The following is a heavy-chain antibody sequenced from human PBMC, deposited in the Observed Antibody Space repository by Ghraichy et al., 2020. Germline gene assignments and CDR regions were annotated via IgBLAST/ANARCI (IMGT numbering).Heavy chain of an antibody. D-gene: IGHD3-10*01. CDR1: GGSISSSSYY. CDR3: SRNPRHRGGDY. CDR2: IYYSGST. V-gene: IGHV4-39*07. Sequence: SETLSLTCTVSGGSISSSSYYWGWIRQPPGKGLEWIGSIYYSGSTYYNPSLKSRVTISVDTSKNQFSLKLSSVTAADTAVYYCSRNPRHRGGDYWGQGTLVTVSS. J-gene: IGHJ4*02.